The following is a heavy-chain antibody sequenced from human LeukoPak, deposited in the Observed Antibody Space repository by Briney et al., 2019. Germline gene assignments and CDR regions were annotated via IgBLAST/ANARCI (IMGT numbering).Heavy chain of an antibody. CDR2: INPSGGST. CDR1: GYTFTSYY. J-gene: IGHJ6*03. Sequence: ASVKVSCKASGYTFTSYYMHWVRQAPGQGLEWMGIINPSGGSTSYAQKFQGRVTMTRDTSTSTVYMELSSLRSEDTAVYYCARTYMVRGVIGPNILQREYYYYYMDVWGKGTTVTVSS. CDR3: ARTYMVRGVIGPNILQREYYYYYMDV. V-gene: IGHV1-46*01. D-gene: IGHD3-10*01.